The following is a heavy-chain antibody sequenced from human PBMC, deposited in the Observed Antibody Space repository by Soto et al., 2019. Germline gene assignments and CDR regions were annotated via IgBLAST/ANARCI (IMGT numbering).Heavy chain of an antibody. CDR3: SSSLYGMDV. J-gene: IGHJ6*02. V-gene: IGHV4-30-4*01. CDR2: IYYSGNT. Sequence: KASETLSLTCSVSGGSISSGYYYWSWIRQPPGKGLEWIGNIYYSGNTYYNPSLKSRLITSIDTSKNQFSLKVGSVTAADTAVYCASSSLYGMDVWGQGTTVTVSS. D-gene: IGHD1-1*01. CDR1: GGSISSGYYY.